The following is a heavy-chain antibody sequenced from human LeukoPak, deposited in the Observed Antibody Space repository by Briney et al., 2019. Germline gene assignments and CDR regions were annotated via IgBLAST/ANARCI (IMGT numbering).Heavy chain of an antibody. Sequence: PPETLSLTCTVSGDSVNGYYWSWIRQPPGKGLEWVGYIYYNGHTNYSPSLESRTTMSIDPSRNQFSLKVRSVTAADTAVYYCARTYGDYQGYMDVWGKGTTVTVSS. J-gene: IGHJ6*03. CDR1: GDSVNGYY. D-gene: IGHD4-17*01. CDR2: IYYNGHT. CDR3: ARTYGDYQGYMDV. V-gene: IGHV4-59*02.